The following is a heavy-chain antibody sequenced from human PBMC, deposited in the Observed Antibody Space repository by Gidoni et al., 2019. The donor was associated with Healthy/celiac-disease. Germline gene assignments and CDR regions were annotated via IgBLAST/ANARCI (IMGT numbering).Heavy chain of an antibody. V-gene: IGHV4-38-2*02. D-gene: IGHD1-26*01. CDR1: GSSISSGYY. J-gene: IGHJ4*02. Sequence: QVHLQESVPGLLTPSETLSLTCTVSGSSISSGYYWVWIRQPPGKGLEWIGSIYHSGSTYYNPYLKSRENISVDTYKNQFSLKLSSVTAADTAVYYCAREWEILDDFDYWGQGTLVTVSS. CDR3: AREWEILDDFDY. CDR2: IYHSGST.